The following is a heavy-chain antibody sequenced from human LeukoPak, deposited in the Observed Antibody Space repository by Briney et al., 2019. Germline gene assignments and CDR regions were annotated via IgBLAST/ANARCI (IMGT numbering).Heavy chain of an antibody. Sequence: PGRSLRLSCEASGFNFRNYVLHWVRQAPGRGLEWVALISQDSSNRHYADSVEGRFTISRDNSKKTLYLQMNSLRDDDTAVYFCAREDDAFDIWGQGTMVTVS. J-gene: IGHJ3*02. CDR2: ISQDSSNR. V-gene: IGHV3-30*04. CDR3: AREDDAFDI. CDR1: GFNFRNYV.